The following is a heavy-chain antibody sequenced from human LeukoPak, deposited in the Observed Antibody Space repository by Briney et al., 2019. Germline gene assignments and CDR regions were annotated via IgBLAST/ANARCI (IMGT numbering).Heavy chain of an antibody. CDR2: IKQNGSEK. V-gene: IGHV3-7*01. CDR1: GVTFSSYW. CDR3: ARVGVSREGYNYAADFDY. Sequence: GGSLRLSCAASGVTFSSYWRSWVRQAPGKGLGWVANIKQNGSEKYYVDSVKGGFTISRDNAKNSLYLQMNSLRAEDPAVYYCARVGVSREGYNYAADFDYWGRGALVTVSS. D-gene: IGHD5-24*01. J-gene: IGHJ4*02.